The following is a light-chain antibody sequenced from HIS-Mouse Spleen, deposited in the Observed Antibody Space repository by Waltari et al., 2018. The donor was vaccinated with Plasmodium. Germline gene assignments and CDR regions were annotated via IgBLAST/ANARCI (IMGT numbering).Light chain of an antibody. CDR1: QSVSSN. J-gene: IGKJ5*01. V-gene: IGKV3-15*01. CDR2: GAS. Sequence: EIVLTQSPATLSLSPGERATLSCRASQSVSSNLAWYQQKPGQAPRLLIYGASTRATGIPARFSGSGSGTEFTLTISSLQPEDFATYYCLQHNSYPITFGQGTRLEIK. CDR3: LQHNSYPIT.